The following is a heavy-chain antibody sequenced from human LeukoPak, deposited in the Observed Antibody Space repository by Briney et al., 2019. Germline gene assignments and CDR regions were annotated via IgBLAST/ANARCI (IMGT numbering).Heavy chain of an antibody. V-gene: IGHV1-18*01. CDR3: ARDRNLWRWSYEYVWGSYRSDAFDI. CDR1: GYTFTSYG. J-gene: IGHJ3*02. Sequence: ASVKVSCKASGYTFTSYGISWVRQAPGQGLEWTGWISAYNGNTNYAQKLQGRVTMTTDTSTSTAYMELRSLRSDDTAVYYCARDRNLWRWSYEYVWGSYRSDAFDIWGQGTMVTVSS. D-gene: IGHD3-16*02. CDR2: ISAYNGNT.